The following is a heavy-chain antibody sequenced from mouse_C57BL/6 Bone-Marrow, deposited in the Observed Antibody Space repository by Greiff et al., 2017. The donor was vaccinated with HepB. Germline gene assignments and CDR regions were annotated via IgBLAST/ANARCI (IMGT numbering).Heavy chain of an antibody. V-gene: IGHV1-19*01. Sequence: VQLKESGPVLVKPGASVKMSCKASGYTFTDYYMNWVKQSHGKSLEWIGVINPYNGGTSYNQKFKGKATLTVDKSSSTAYMELNSLTSEDSAVYYCAPLTGTDWGQGTTLTVSS. CDR1: GYTFTDYY. D-gene: IGHD4-1*01. CDR3: APLTGTD. CDR2: INPYNGGT. J-gene: IGHJ2*01.